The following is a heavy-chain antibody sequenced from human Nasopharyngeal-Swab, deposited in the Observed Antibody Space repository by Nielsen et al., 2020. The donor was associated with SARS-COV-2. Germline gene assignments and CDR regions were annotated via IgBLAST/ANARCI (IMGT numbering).Heavy chain of an antibody. D-gene: IGHD6-19*01. CDR2: ISGSGDTT. CDR1: GFTFLSSA. V-gene: IGHV3-23*01. J-gene: IGHJ1*01. CDR3: AKGAVGGAVAGTQYFQH. Sequence: GESLKISCAASGFTFLSSAMSWVRQAPGRGLEWVSSISGSGDTTYCADSVKGRFTISRDNSKNTLYLQLNSLRAEDTAVYYCAKGAVGGAVAGTQYFQHWGQGTQVTVSS.